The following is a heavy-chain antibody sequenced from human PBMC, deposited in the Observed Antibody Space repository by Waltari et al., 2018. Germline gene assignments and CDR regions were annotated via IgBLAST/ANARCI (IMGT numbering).Heavy chain of an antibody. Sequence: QVQLQESGPGLVKPSQTLSLTCTVSGGSLRSGSYYWSWIRQPAGQGRAWIGPIYTSGSTTSNPSLKRRFTISVDTSKNQFSLKLSSVTAADTAVYYCARDRALLWFGELLPYYFDYWGQGTLVTVSS. CDR1: GGSLRSGSYY. CDR2: IYTSGST. V-gene: IGHV4-61*02. D-gene: IGHD3-10*01. J-gene: IGHJ4*02. CDR3: ARDRALLWFGELLPYYFDY.